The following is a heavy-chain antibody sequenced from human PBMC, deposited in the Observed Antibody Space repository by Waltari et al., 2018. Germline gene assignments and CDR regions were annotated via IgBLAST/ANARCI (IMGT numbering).Heavy chain of an antibody. CDR3: ARVGSSGLIVPVPFDY. CDR2: INPNSGGT. CDR1: GYTFTGYY. V-gene: IGHV1-2*06. D-gene: IGHD6-19*01. Sequence: QVQLVQSGAEVKKPGASVKVSCKASGYTFTGYYMHWVRPAPGQGLEWMGRINPNSGGTNYAQKFQGRVTMTRDTSISTAYMELSRLRSDDTAVYYCARVGSSGLIVPVPFDYWGQGTLVTVSS. J-gene: IGHJ4*02.